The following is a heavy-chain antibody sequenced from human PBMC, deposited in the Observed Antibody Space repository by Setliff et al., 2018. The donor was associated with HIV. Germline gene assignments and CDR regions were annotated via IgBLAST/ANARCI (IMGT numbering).Heavy chain of an antibody. V-gene: IGHV1-69*05. J-gene: IGHJ4*02. CDR3: ARGSCSGCYLSDY. D-gene: IGHD6-19*01. CDR1: GGTFSLYA. CDR2: IIPVFGTT. Sequence: ASVKVSCKASGGTFSLYAISWVRQAPGQGLDWMGGIIPVFGTTNYAQKFQGRVTITRDTSANTAYMELSSLRSEDTAVYYCARGSCSGCYLSDYWGLGTLVTVSS.